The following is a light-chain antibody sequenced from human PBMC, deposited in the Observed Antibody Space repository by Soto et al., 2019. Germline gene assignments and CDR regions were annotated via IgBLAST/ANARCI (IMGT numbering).Light chain of an antibody. V-gene: IGKV3-15*01. CDR3: QQYDNWPPVT. CDR2: GAS. J-gene: IGKJ1*01. CDR1: QSVSNN. Sequence: EIVMTQSPATLSVSPGERATLSCRGSQSVSNNLAWFQQRPGQAPRLLIYGASTRAAGIPARFSGSGSGTEFTLTISSLQSEDSAIYYRQQYDNWPPVTFGQGTKVDIK.